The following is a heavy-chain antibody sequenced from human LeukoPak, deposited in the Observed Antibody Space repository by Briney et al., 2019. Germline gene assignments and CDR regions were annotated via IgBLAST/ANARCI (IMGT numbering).Heavy chain of an antibody. CDR3: ARDRIGKYSIDY. J-gene: IGHJ4*02. D-gene: IGHD2-15*01. Sequence: GGSLRLSCAASGFSFDDYGMNWVRQAPGKGLEWVAFISDNGLRTYYLESVKGLFTISRDDSKNTLYLQMNSLRVEDTAVYYCARDRIGKYSIDYWGQGTLVTVSS. CDR2: ISDNGLRT. CDR1: GFSFDDYG. V-gene: IGHV3-33*08.